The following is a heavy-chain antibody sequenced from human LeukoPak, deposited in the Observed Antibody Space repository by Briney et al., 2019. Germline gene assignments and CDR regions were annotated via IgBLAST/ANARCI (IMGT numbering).Heavy chain of an antibody. CDR1: RGTFSSYA. CDR2: IIPIFGTA. D-gene: IGHD6-19*01. Sequence: ASVKVSCKASRGTFSSYAISWVRQAPGQGLEWMGGIIPIFGTANYAQKFQGRVTITADESTSTAYMELSSLRSEDTAVYYCARDPIAVAGPFDYWGQGTLVTVSS. V-gene: IGHV1-69*13. CDR3: ARDPIAVAGPFDY. J-gene: IGHJ4*02.